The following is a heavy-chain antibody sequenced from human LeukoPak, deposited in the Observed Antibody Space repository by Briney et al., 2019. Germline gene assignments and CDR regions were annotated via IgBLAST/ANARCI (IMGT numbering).Heavy chain of an antibody. Sequence: ASETLSLTCTVSGASLSTYSCVWIRQPPGKGLEWIGHLHYSGTTNYNPSLKSRVTISVDTSKNQFSLKLSSVTAADTAVYYCATVATSMVFDYWGQGTLVTVPS. V-gene: IGHV4-59*01. CDR1: GASLSTYS. CDR2: LHYSGTT. CDR3: ATVATSMVFDY. D-gene: IGHD5-12*01. J-gene: IGHJ4*02.